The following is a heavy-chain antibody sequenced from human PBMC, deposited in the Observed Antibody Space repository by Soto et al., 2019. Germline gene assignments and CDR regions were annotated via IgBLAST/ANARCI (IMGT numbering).Heavy chain of an antibody. J-gene: IGHJ6*02. V-gene: IGHV1-8*01. D-gene: IGHD3-10*01. CDR3: AKSIRALRGVHYDYGMDV. CDR2: MNPNSGNT. CDR1: GYTFTSYD. Sequence: QVQLVQSGAEVKKPGASVKVSCKASGYTFTSYDINWVRQATGQGLEWMGWMNPNSGNTGYAQKFQGRVTMTRNTXXXKXXMEQSSLRSEDTAVYYCAKSIRALRGVHYDYGMDVWGQGTTVTVSS.